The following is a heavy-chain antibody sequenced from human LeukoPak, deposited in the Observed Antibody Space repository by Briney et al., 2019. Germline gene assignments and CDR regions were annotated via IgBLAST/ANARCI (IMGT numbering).Heavy chain of an antibody. J-gene: IGHJ3*02. Sequence: PPETLSLTCTVSGGSISSYYWSWIRQPPGKGLEWIGYIYYSGSTNYNPSLKSRVTISVDTSKNQFSLKLSSVTAADTAVYYCARLSRDAFDIWGQGTMVTVSS. CDR1: GGSISSYY. CDR2: IYYSGST. V-gene: IGHV4-59*08. CDR3: ARLSRDAFDI.